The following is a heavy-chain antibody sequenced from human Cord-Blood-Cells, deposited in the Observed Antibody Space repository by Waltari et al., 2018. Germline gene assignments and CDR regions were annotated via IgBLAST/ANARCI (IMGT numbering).Heavy chain of an antibody. V-gene: IGHV1-46*04. CDR2: ISRSGGST. CDR3: ARDNQLGIDY. CDR1: GYTFTSYY. Sequence: QVQLVQSGAEVKKPGASVKVSCKASGYTFTSYYMHWVRQAPGQGLEGMGMISRSGGSTRYAQTLQGTVTMTRATSTSTVYMVLSSLRSEDTAGYYCARDNQLGIDYWGQGTLVTVSS. J-gene: IGHJ4*02. D-gene: IGHD6-6*01.